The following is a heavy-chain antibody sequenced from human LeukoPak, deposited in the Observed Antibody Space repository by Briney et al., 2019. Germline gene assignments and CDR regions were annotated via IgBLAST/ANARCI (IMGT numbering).Heavy chain of an antibody. CDR3: ARVVWRYCSSTSCRNDYFDY. J-gene: IGHJ4*02. CDR1: GGTFSSYA. V-gene: IGHV1-69*06. CDR2: IIPIFGTA. Sequence: SVKVSCKASGGTFSSYAISWVRQAPGQGLEWMGGIIPIFGTANYAQKFQGRVTITADKSTSTAYMELSSLRSDDTAVYYCARVVWRYCSSTSCRNDYFDYWGQGTLVTVSS. D-gene: IGHD2-2*01.